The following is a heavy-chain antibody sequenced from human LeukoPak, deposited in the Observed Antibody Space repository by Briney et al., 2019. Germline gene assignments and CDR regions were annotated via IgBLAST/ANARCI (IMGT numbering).Heavy chain of an antibody. V-gene: IGHV3-7*01. CDR3: ARSAFPADY. D-gene: IGHD2/OR15-2a*01. CDR1: GFTFSSYW. CDR2: IKHDAREK. J-gene: IGHJ4*02. Sequence: GGSLRLSCTGSGFTFSSYWMTWFRQAPGKGLEWVANIKHDAREKYYVDSVMGRFTISRDNAKNSVFLQMNSLRAEDTALYYCARSAFPADYWGQGILVTVSS.